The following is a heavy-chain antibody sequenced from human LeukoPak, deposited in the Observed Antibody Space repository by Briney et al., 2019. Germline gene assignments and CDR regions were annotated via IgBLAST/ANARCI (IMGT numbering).Heavy chain of an antibody. D-gene: IGHD2-8*02. J-gene: IGHJ4*02. CDR3: ASYLYWWSDLGY. CDR1: GFTLCDYW. CDR2: IKPDGSEK. V-gene: IGHV3-7*01. Sequence: GGAPGLSRAPPGFTLCDYWMTWVCPAPGKGVGGVANIKPDGSEKYYVDSVRGRFTISRDNAKNSLYLQMNSLRVGDTAVYYCASYLYWWSDLGYWGQGTLVTVSS.